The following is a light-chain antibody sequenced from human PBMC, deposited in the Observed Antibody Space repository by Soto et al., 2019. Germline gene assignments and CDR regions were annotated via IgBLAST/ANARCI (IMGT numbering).Light chain of an antibody. CDR3: QQRNVWPQIT. J-gene: IGKJ5*01. Sequence: VLTQSPATLSLSPGERATLSCRASQSIHTSLAWYQQKPGQPPRLVVYDSTLRANGVPDRFGGSRSGTEFTLTINSLEPEDFAVYYCQQRNVWPQITFGQGTRLET. CDR1: QSIHTS. V-gene: IGKV3-11*01. CDR2: DST.